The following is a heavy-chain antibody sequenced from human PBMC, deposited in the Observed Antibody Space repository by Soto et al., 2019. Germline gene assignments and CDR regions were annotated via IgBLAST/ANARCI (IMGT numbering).Heavy chain of an antibody. CDR3: ARETPSAAAAYYYYGLDV. J-gene: IGHJ6*02. V-gene: IGHV1-69*01. Sequence: QVQLVQSGAEVKKAGSSVKVSCKVSGGTFSSYFINWVRQAPGPGLAWVGGIIPVFGTARYAEKFQGRVTITADESRSTAYLELSSLRPDDTAVYYCARETPSAAAAYYYYGLDVWGQGTTVTVP. D-gene: IGHD6-13*01. CDR2: IIPVFGTA. CDR1: GGTFSSYF.